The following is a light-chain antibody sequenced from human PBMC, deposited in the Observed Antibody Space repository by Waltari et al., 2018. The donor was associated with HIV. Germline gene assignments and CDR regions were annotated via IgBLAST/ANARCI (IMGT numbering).Light chain of an antibody. J-gene: IGKJ2*01. V-gene: IGKV2-28*01. CDR3: LQGHRAPFA. CDR1: KSLLHWNNQRNY. Sequence: DILISQSPPSLSVTPGGSASISCCSIKSLLHWNNQRNYIDWYVQRPGQTPQILIYLASSRASRVPARFECIGSGTNFALRISQGAPQDVGTYYCLQGHRAPFAFGQGT. CDR2: LAS.